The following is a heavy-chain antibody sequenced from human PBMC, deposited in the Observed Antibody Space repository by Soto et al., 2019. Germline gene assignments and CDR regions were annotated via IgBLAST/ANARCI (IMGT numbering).Heavy chain of an antibody. CDR3: ARFGTTTRAGY. CDR1: GGSVSSGSYY. Sequence: SETLSLTCTVSGGSVSSGSYYWSWIRQPPGKGLEWIGYIYYSGSTNYNPSLKSRVTISVDTSKNQFSLKLSSVTAADTAVYYCARFGTTTRAGYWGQGTLVTVSS. J-gene: IGHJ4*02. CDR2: IYYSGST. V-gene: IGHV4-61*01. D-gene: IGHD4-4*01.